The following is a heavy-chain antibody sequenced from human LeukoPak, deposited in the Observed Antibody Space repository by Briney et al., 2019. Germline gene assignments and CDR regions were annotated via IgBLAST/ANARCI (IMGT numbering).Heavy chain of an antibody. D-gene: IGHD2-2*01. Sequence: GGSLRLSCAASGFTFSSYGMHWVRQAPGKGLEWVAVIWYDGSNKYYADSVKGRFTISRDNSKNTLYLQMNSLRAEDTAVYYCARSLYCSSTSCHPADYYGMDVWGQGTTVIVFS. CDR2: IWYDGSNK. J-gene: IGHJ6*02. CDR1: GFTFSSYG. V-gene: IGHV3-33*01. CDR3: ARSLYCSSTSCHPADYYGMDV.